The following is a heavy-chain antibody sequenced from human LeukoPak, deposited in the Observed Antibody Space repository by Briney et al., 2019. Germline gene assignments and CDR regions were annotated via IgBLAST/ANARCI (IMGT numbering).Heavy chain of an antibody. CDR3: AGRYDSSGYYYIDY. CDR1: GFTFSSYW. J-gene: IGHJ4*02. Sequence: GGSLRLSCVASGFTFSSYWMTWVRQAPGKGLEWVANMRQDGNEKYYVDSVRGRFTISRDNAKNSLYLQMNSLRAEDTAVYYCAGRYDSSGYYYIDYWGQGTLVTVSS. CDR2: MRQDGNEK. V-gene: IGHV3-7*01. D-gene: IGHD3-22*01.